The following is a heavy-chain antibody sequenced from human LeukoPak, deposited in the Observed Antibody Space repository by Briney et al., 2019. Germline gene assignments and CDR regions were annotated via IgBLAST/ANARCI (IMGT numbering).Heavy chain of an antibody. D-gene: IGHD1-20*01. V-gene: IGHV3-64D*09. CDR2: ININGRRT. Sequence: GGSLGTSCSVSGFTFSSYTMHWVRQAPGKGLEYVSSININGRRTYYADSVKGRFTISRDNSKNMLYLQMSSLRAEDTAVYYCVKYKWIDHWGQGTLVTVSS. CDR1: GFTFSSYT. J-gene: IGHJ4*02. CDR3: VKYKWIDH.